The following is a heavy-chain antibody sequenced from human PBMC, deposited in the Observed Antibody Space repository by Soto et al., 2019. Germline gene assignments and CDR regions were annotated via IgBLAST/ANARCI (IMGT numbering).Heavy chain of an antibody. V-gene: IGHV1-69*13. D-gene: IGHD6-13*01. CDR3: ARGVRERQLVYYYYYGMDV. Sequence: GASVKVSCKASGGTFSSYAISWVRQAPGQGLEWMGGIIPIFGTANYAQKFQGRVTITADESTSTAYMELSSLRSEDTAVYYCARGVRERQLVYYYYYGMDVWGQGTTVTVSS. CDR2: IIPIFGTA. CDR1: GGTFSSYA. J-gene: IGHJ6*02.